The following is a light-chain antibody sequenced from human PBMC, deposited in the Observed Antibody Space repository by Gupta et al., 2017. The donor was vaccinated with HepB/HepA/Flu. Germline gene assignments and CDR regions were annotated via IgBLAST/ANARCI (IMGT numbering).Light chain of an antibody. V-gene: IGKV3-15*01. CDR2: GAS. CDR3: QQDNNWPWT. Sequence: ETVMTQSPATLSVSPGDRATLSCGASQSGSSHFDWYQQKPGQAPRLLLYGASTRATGVPARFSGSGSGTDFTLTISSLQAEDFAVYYGQQDNNWPWTFGQGTKVEIK. CDR1: QSGSSH. J-gene: IGKJ1*01.